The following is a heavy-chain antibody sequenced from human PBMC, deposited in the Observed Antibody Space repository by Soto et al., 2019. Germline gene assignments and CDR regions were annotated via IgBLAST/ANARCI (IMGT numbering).Heavy chain of an antibody. V-gene: IGHV5-51*01. Sequence: GESLKISCKGSGYSFTSFWIGWVRQMPGKGLEWMGIIFPPDSDTRYSPSFQGQVTISADNSISTTHLQWNSLKASDTAMYYCARTWSTSGYFFAYWGQGTPVTVSS. J-gene: IGHJ4*02. CDR1: GYSFTSFW. CDR3: ARTWSTSGYFFAY. D-gene: IGHD3-22*01. CDR2: IFPPDSDT.